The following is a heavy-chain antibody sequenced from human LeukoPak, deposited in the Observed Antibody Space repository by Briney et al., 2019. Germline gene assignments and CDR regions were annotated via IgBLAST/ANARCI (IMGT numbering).Heavy chain of an antibody. J-gene: IGHJ4*02. CDR2: ISYDGSNK. Sequence: PGGSLRLSCAASGFTVSSNYMSWVRQAPGKGLEWVAVISYDGSNKYYADSVKGRFTISRDNSKNTLYLQMNSLRAEDTAVYYCARGAVQVGFGDFKNPPFDYWGQGTLVTVSS. CDR1: GFTVSSNY. V-gene: IGHV3-30-3*01. CDR3: ARGAVQVGFGDFKNPPFDY. D-gene: IGHD3-10*01.